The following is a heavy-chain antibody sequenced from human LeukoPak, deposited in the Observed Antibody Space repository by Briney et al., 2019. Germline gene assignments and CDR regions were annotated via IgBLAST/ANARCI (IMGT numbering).Heavy chain of an antibody. D-gene: IGHD2-15*01. J-gene: IGHJ4*02. CDR1: GYTFTSYA. V-gene: IGHV7-4-1*02. CDR3: ARARYCSGGSCYSPLDY. CDR2: IITNTGNP. Sequence: ASVKVSCKASGYTFTSYAMNWVRQAPGQGLEWMGWIITNTGNPTYAQGFTGRFVFSLDTSVSTAYLQISSLKAEDTAVYYCARARYCSGGSCYSPLDYWGQGTLVTVSS.